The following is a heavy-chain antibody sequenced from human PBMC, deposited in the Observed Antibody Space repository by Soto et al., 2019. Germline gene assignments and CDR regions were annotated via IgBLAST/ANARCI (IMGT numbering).Heavy chain of an antibody. J-gene: IGHJ5*01. V-gene: IGHV3-23*01. D-gene: IGHD2-21*01. Sequence: EVQLLESGGVLVQPGGSLTLSCTASGLTFSHYGMSWVRQAPGKGLEWVSYISGTSVEEHHADSVKGRFTISRDNSKNTLHLQMNSLRPDDTSIYYCVKALAAVGENCFDSWGQGSLVTVSS. CDR3: VKALAAVGENCFDS. CDR2: ISGTSVEE. CDR1: GLTFSHYG.